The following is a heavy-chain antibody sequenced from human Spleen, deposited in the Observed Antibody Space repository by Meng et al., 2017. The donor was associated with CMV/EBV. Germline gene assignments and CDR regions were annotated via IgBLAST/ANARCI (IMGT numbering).Heavy chain of an antibody. CDR1: GFTFSSYS. D-gene: IGHD5-12*01. J-gene: IGHJ6*02. Sequence: GGSLRLSCAASGFTFSSYSMNWVRQAPGKGLEWVSYISSSSSTIYYADSVKGRFTISRDNAKNSLYLQMNSLRAEDTAVYYCARDRPSGYDYYYYGMDVWGQGTTVTVSS. V-gene: IGHV3-48*04. CDR2: ISSSSSTI. CDR3: ARDRPSGYDYYYYGMDV.